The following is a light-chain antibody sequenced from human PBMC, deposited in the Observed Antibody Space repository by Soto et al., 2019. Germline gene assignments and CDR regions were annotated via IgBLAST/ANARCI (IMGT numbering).Light chain of an antibody. CDR2: GAS. Sequence: IALTQSPGTLSLSPGERATLSCKASQSVSSNSLAWYQQKPGQAPRILIYGASSRATGIPDRFSGSGSGADFTLTISRLEPEDFAVYYCQQYDSSPVSFGQGTNLEIK. CDR3: QQYDSSPVS. CDR1: QSVSSNS. V-gene: IGKV3-20*01. J-gene: IGKJ2*01.